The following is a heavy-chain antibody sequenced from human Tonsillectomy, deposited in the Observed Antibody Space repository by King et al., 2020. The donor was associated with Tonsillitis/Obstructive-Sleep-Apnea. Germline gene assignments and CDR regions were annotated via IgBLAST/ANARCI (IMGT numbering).Heavy chain of an antibody. CDR3: ASQIGGSAIAP. Sequence: VQLVESGGGLVQPGGSLRLSCAASGFTFSSYEMNWVRQAPGKGMEWVSYISSSGSTIYYADSVKGRCTISRDNAKNSLYLQMNSRRAEDTAVYYCASQIGGSAIAPWGQGTLVTVSS. CDR2: ISSSGSTI. V-gene: IGHV3-48*03. D-gene: IGHD3-10*01. CDR1: GFTFSSYE. J-gene: IGHJ4*02.